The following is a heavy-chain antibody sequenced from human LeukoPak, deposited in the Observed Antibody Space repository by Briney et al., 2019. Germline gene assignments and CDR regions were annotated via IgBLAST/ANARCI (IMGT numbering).Heavy chain of an antibody. CDR1: GGTFSSYA. CDR3: ARGDDILTGYYPAYDY. J-gene: IGHJ4*02. D-gene: IGHD3-9*01. CDR2: IIPIFGIA. Sequence: SVKVSCKASGGTFSSYAISWVRQAPGQGLEWMGRIIPIFGIANYAQKFQGRVAITADKSTSTAYMELSSLRSEDTAVYYCARGDDILTGYYPAYDYWGQGTLVTVSS. V-gene: IGHV1-69*04.